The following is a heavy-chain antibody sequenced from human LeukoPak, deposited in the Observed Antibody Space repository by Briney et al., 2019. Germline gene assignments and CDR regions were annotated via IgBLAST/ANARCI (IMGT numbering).Heavy chain of an antibody. CDR3: ARGIRMVAPGY. Sequence: GGSLRLSCAASGLSFSGYAMSWVRQAPGKGLEWVSGFSGSGSTTFYVDSVKGRFTISRDNAKNTLYLQMNSLRAEDTAVYYCARGIRMVAPGYWGQGTLVTVSS. J-gene: IGHJ4*02. D-gene: IGHD4/OR15-4a*01. CDR2: FSGSGSTT. CDR1: GLSFSGYA. V-gene: IGHV3-23*01.